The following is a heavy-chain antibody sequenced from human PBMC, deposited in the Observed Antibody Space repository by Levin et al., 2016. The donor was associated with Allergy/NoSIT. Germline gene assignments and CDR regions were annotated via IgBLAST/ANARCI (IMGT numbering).Heavy chain of an antibody. J-gene: IGHJ3*02. CDR3: VKSVVRATLDGFDI. CDR2: IYHSGSA. D-gene: IGHD1-26*01. V-gene: IGHV4-39*07. CDR1: GGSISSSDYY. Sequence: SETLSLTCTVSGGSISSSDYYWGWIRQPPAKGLEWIGIIYHSGSASYNPSLKSRVTMSLVTSKNQFSLKLSSVTAADTAVYYCVKSVVRATLDGFDIWGQGTLVTVSS.